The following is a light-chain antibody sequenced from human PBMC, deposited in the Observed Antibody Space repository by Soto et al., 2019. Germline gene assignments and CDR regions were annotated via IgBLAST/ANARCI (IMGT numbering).Light chain of an antibody. CDR2: DVN. CDR3: GSYTTSSTLGV. V-gene: IGLV2-14*03. CDR1: SSDVGAYNY. J-gene: IGLJ2*01. Sequence: QSVLTQPASVSGSPGQSITISCTGTSSDVGAYNYVSWYQHHPGEAPKLLIYDVNYRPSGVSNRFSGSKSGNTASLTISGLQAEDEADYYCGSYTTSSTLGVFGGGTKLTVL.